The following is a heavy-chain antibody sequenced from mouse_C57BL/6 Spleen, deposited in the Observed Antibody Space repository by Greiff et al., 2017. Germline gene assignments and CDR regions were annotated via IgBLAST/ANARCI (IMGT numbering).Heavy chain of an antibody. J-gene: IGHJ3*01. D-gene: IGHD2-4*01. CDR1: GYAFTNYL. CDR2: INPGSGGT. V-gene: IGHV1-54*01. CDR3: ARRDYDYDSAWFAY. Sequence: VKLQQSGAELVRPGTSVKVSCKASGYAFTNYLIEWVKQRPGQGLEWIGVINPGSGGTNYNEKFKGKATLTADKSSSTAYMQLSSLTSDDSAVYFCARRDYDYDSAWFAYWGQGTLVTVSA.